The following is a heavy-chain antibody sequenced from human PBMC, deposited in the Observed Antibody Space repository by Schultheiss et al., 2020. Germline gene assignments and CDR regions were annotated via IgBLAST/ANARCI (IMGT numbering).Heavy chain of an antibody. V-gene: IGHV3-30*18. CDR1: GFTFSSYS. J-gene: IGHJ6*02. Sequence: GGSLRLSCAASGFTFSSYSMHWVRQAPGKGLEWVAVISYDGSNKYYADSVKGRFTISRDNSKNTLYLQMNSLRAEDTAVYYCAKDRQYYDFWSGYVNSFGYGMDVWGQGTTVTVSS. CDR3: AKDRQYYDFWSGYVNSFGYGMDV. D-gene: IGHD3-3*01. CDR2: ISYDGSNK.